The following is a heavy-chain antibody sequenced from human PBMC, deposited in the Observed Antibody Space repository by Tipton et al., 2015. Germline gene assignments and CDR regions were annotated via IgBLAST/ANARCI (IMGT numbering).Heavy chain of an antibody. CDR3: ACQDYDSLTRDYQTVDY. D-gene: IGHD3-9*01. Sequence: TLSLTCTVSGGSISSSSYYWGWIRQPPGKGLEWIGSVHYSGSTYYTPSLKSRVTISEDTSKNQFSLKLSSVTAADTAVYYCACQDYDSLTRDYQTVDYWGQGTLVTVSS. J-gene: IGHJ4*02. CDR2: VHYSGST. CDR1: GGSISSSSYY. V-gene: IGHV4-39*01.